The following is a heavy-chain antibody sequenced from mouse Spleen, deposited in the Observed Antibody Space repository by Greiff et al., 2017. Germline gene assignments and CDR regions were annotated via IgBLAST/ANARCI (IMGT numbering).Heavy chain of an antibody. V-gene: IGHV1-15*01. D-gene: IGHD2-1*01. CDR3: TRRGYGNYVGFAY. CDR2: IDPETGGT. J-gene: IGHJ3*01. CDR1: GYTFTDYE. Sequence: QVQLKESGAELVRPGASVTLSCKASGYTFTDYEMHWVKQTPVHGLEWIGAIDPETGGTAYNQKFKGKAILTADKSSSTAYMELRSLTSEDSAVYYCTRRGYGNYVGFAYWGQGTLVTVSA.